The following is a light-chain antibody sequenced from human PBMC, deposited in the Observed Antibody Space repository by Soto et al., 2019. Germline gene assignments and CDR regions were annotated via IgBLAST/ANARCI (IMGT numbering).Light chain of an antibody. V-gene: IGKV3D-15*03. Sequence: EVGMTQSPATLSSFPGGRVTLSCSASQYINTRLAWYQHRPGQAPRLLIYQTSLRAAGIPARFSASGSGTDFTLTISDVQPEDFARYYCHQRQSWPRTFGQGTKV. CDR3: HQRQSWPRT. J-gene: IGKJ1*01. CDR2: QTS. CDR1: QYINTR.